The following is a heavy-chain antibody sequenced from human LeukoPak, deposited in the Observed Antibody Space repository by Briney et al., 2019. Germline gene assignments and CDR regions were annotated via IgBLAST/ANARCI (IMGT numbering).Heavy chain of an antibody. CDR1: GGSISSSSYY. J-gene: IGHJ4*02. Sequence: PSETLSLTCTVSGGSISSSSYYWGWIRQPPGKGLEWIGSIYYSGSTYYNPSLKSRVTISVDTSKNQFSLKLSSVTAADTAVYYCARDLGGRMVRGVIIPSPTPYYWGQGTLVTVSS. CDR2: IYYSGST. CDR3: ARDLGGRMVRGVIIPSPTPYY. V-gene: IGHV4-39*07. D-gene: IGHD3-10*01.